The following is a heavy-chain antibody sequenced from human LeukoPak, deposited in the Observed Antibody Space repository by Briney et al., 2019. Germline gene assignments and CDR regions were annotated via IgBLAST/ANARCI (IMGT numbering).Heavy chain of an antibody. CDR2: IYSGGST. J-gene: IGHJ4*02. Sequence: PGGSLRLSCAASGFTVSTNYMSWARQAPGKGLEWVSFIYSGGSTSYADPVKGRFTISRDNSKNTLYLQMNSLRAEDTAVYYCVRDAYDSSGFYRDYWGQGTLVTVSS. D-gene: IGHD3-22*01. CDR1: GFTVSTNY. V-gene: IGHV3-53*01. CDR3: VRDAYDSSGFYRDY.